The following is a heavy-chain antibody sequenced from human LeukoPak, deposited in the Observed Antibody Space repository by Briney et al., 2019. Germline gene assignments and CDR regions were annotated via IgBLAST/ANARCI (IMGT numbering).Heavy chain of an antibody. D-gene: IGHD2-15*01. Sequence: ASVKVSCKASGGTFSSYAISWVRQAPGQGLEWMGGIIPIFGTANYAQKFQGRVTITTDESTSTAYMELSSLRPEDTAVYYCARAIRYCSGGSCYPYYFDYWGQGTLVTVSS. J-gene: IGHJ4*02. CDR2: IIPIFGTA. CDR1: GGTFSSYA. CDR3: ARAIRYCSGGSCYPYYFDY. V-gene: IGHV1-69*05.